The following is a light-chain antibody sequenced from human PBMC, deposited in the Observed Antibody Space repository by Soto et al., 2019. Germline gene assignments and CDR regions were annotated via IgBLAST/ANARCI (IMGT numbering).Light chain of an antibody. CDR2: DAS. Sequence: DIHKTHSPSTLSASVGDRVTIPCRASQSISGWLAWYQQKPGKAPKLMIYDASSLESGVPSRFSGSGSGTEFTLTISSLQPDDFATYYCQQYNTYRTFGQGTKVDIK. J-gene: IGKJ1*01. CDR1: QSISGW. CDR3: QQYNTYRT. V-gene: IGKV1-5*01.